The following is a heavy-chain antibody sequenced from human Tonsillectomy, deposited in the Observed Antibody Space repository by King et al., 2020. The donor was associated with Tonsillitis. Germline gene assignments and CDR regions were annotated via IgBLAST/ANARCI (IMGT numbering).Heavy chain of an antibody. V-gene: IGHV1-18*01. Sequence: QVQLVESGPEVKKPGASVKVSCKASGYTFTTYGIIWVRQAPGQGLEWMGWISTYNGNTYSAQKLQDRLTMTTDTSTSTAYMELRSLRSDDTAVYFCARDGTNFGFDYWGQGTLVTVSS. J-gene: IGHJ4*02. CDR1: GYTFTTYG. CDR3: ARDGTNFGFDY. CDR2: ISTYNGNT. D-gene: IGHD3-16*01.